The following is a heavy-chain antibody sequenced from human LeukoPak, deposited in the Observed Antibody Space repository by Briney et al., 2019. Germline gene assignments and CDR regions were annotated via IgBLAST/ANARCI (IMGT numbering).Heavy chain of an antibody. CDR2: IYYSGST. V-gene: IGHV4-59*01. CDR3: ARENDSSGLRY. Sequence: SETLSLTCTVSGGSISSYYWSWIRQPPGKGLEWIGCIYYSGSTNYNPSLKSRVTISVDTSKNQFSLKLSSVTAADTAVYYCARENDSSGLRYWGQGTLVTVSS. CDR1: GGSISSYY. D-gene: IGHD3-22*01. J-gene: IGHJ4*02.